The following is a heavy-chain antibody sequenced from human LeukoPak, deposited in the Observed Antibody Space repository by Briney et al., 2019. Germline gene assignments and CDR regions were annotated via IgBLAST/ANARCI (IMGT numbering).Heavy chain of an antibody. J-gene: IGHJ6*03. CDR1: GGPISSGDYY. Sequence: SETLSLTCTVSGGPISSGDYYWSWIRQPPGKGLEWIGYIYYRGSTYYNPSLKSRVTMSVDMSKNQFSLKLSSVTAADTAVYYCAREGSLPSYYYYYMDVWGKGTTVTVSS. D-gene: IGHD6-19*01. CDR2: IYYRGST. V-gene: IGHV4-30-4*08. CDR3: AREGSLPSYYYYYMDV.